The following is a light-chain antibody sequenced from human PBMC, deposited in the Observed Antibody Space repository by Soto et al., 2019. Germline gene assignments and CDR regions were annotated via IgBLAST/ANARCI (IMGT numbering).Light chain of an antibody. V-gene: IGKV3D-20*01. CDR3: QHYGSSPYT. Sequence: EIVLTQSPATLSLSPGERATLSCGASQSVSGSYLAWYQQKPGLAPRLLIYDASNRATGIPDRFSGSGSGTDFTLTISRLEPEDSAVYYCQHYGSSPYTFGQGTKLEIK. CDR2: DAS. J-gene: IGKJ2*01. CDR1: QSVSGSY.